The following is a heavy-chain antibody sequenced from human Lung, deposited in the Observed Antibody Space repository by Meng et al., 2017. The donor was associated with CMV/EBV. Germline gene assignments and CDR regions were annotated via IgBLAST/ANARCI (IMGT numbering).Heavy chain of an antibody. CDR1: GFTFSSYA. CDR2: ISYDGSDK. V-gene: IGHV3-30*04. D-gene: IGHD2-8*01. CDR3: ARRNFYCTNGVCYLYY. Sequence: SCAASGFTFSSYAMHWVRQAPGKGLEWLAVISYDGSDKYYTDSVKGRFTISRDSSKNTLLLQMNSLRAEDTAVYYCARRNFYCTNGVCYLYYWGQGTLVTVSS. J-gene: IGHJ4*02.